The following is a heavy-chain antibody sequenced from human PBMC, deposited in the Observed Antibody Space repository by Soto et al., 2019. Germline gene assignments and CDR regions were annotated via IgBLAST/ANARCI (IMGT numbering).Heavy chain of an antibody. CDR1: GGSFSNYG. D-gene: IGHD3-10*01. V-gene: IGHV1-69*06. CDR3: AREAHAIEGVAGSVLGPFNWFVP. CDR2: INPVFRPA. J-gene: IGHJ5*02. Sequence: QVQLVQSGAEVKKPGSSVRVSCKTSGGSFSNYGISWVRQAPGQGLEWMGEINPVFRPANYARKFQGRLTITGDRFTSTAYMELTSLTSDDTAVYYCAREAHAIEGVAGSVLGPFNWFVPWGQGTMVTVTS.